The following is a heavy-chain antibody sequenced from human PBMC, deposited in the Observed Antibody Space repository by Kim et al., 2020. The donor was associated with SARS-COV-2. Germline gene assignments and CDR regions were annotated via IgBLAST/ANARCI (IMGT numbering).Heavy chain of an antibody. V-gene: IGHV3-30*04. CDR1: GFSFSTYA. CDR2: ISYDGGNE. J-gene: IGHJ4*01. D-gene: IGHD2-21*01. Sequence: GGSLRLSCEASGFSFSTYAMNWVRQTPGKGLEWMAVISYDGGNEVYADSVKGRFTISRDNSKNTLFLQMNSLTTEDTGVYYCARVLDPLWSSGHFDYWV. CDR3: ARVLDPLWSSGHFDY.